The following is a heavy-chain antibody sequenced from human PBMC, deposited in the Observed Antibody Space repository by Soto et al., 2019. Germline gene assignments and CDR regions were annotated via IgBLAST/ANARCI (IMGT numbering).Heavy chain of an antibody. V-gene: IGHV3-66*01. CDR1: GFSVTNNY. CDR3: ARGRGSTGYLGREHYFDY. D-gene: IGHD2-2*01. Sequence: EVPVVESGGGLVQPGGSLRLSCAASGFSVTNNYMNWVRQAPGKGLEWVSIIDIGGNTYYADSVKDRFTISRDNSRNTLYIHMVTVRAEDTAVYYCARGRGSTGYLGREHYFDYGGHGTLVAVSP. CDR2: IDIGGNT. J-gene: IGHJ4*01.